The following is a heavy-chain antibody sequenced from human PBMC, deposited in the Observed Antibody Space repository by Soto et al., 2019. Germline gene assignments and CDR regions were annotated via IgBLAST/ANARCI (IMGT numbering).Heavy chain of an antibody. J-gene: IGHJ3*02. D-gene: IGHD3-22*01. CDR2: ISANNGNT. Sequence: QVQLVQSGAEVKKPGASVKVSCKASGYIFTTYGISWVRQAPGQGLEWMGWISANNGNTYYAQKFQGRVTMTTDTPTRTIYMELRSLRSDDTAVYYCARDLQFYSDSSGYRDVFDIWGQGTMVTVSS. V-gene: IGHV1-18*01. CDR3: ARDLQFYSDSSGYRDVFDI. CDR1: GYIFTTYG.